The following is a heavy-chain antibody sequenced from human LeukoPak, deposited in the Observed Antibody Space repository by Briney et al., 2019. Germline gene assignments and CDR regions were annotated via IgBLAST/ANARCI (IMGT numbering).Heavy chain of an antibody. D-gene: IGHD3-16*01. CDR2: IIPILGIA. Sequence: GSSEKVSCTASGGTFSSYTISWVRQAPGQGLEWMGRIIPILGIANYAQKFQGRVTSTADKSTSTAYMELSSLRSEDTAVYYCARVRGIMITFGGAAAFDPWGQGTLVTVSS. CDR1: GGTFSSYT. V-gene: IGHV1-69*02. CDR3: ARVRGIMITFGGAAAFDP. J-gene: IGHJ5*02.